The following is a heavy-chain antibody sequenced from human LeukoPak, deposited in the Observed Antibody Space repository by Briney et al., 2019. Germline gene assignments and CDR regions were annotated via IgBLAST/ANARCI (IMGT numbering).Heavy chain of an antibody. CDR3: ARDCEFCDLLFYMNV. V-gene: IGHV4-34*01. CDR2: INHSGST. J-gene: IGHJ6*03. Sequence: PSETLSLTCAVYGGSFSGYYWSWIRQPPGKGLEWIGEINHSGSTNCNPSLKSRVTISVDTSKNQFSLNLTSVTAADTAVYYCARDCEFCDLLFYMNVWGKGTTVTVSS. CDR1: GGSFSGYY. D-gene: IGHD3-3*01.